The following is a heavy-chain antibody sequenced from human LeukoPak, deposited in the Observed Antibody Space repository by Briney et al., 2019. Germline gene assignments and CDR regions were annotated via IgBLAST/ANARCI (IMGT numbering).Heavy chain of an antibody. CDR1: GGTFSSYA. D-gene: IGHD6-19*01. CDR2: IIPILGIA. CDR3: ARLYSRGWYVSDYFDY. J-gene: IGHJ4*02. V-gene: IGHV1-69*04. Sequence: ASVKVSCKASGGTFSSYAISWVRQAPGQGLEWMGRIIPILGIANYAQKFQGRVTIPAYKSTSTAYMELSSLRSEDTALYYCARLYSRGWYVSDYFDYWGQGTLVTVSS.